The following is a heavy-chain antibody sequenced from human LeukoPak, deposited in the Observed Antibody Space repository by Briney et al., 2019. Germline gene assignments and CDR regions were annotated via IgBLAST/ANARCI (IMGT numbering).Heavy chain of an antibody. J-gene: IGHJ4*02. V-gene: IGHV4-4*07. CDR2: ICTSGST. CDR1: GGSISSYC. Sequence: SETLSLTCTVSGGSISSYCWSCIRQPAGKGLEWIGRICTSGSTNYNPSLKSRVTMSVDTSKDQFSLKLSSVTAADTAVYYCAEGGQWLRVWGQGTLVTVSS. CDR3: AEGGQWLRV. D-gene: IGHD6-19*01.